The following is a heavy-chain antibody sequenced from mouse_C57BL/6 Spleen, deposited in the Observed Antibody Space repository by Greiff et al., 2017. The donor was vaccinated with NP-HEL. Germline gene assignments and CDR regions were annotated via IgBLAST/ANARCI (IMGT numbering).Heavy chain of an antibody. CDR2: IDPANGNT. CDR1: GFNIKNTY. CDR3: APHYDNDGEGFAY. J-gene: IGHJ3*01. D-gene: IGHD2-4*01. Sequence: EVQLQESVAELVRPGASVKLSCTASGFNIKNTYMHWVKQRPEQGLEWIGRIDPANGNTKYAPKFQGKATKTADTSSNTAYLQLSSLTSEDTAIYYCAPHYDNDGEGFAYWGQGTLVTVAA. V-gene: IGHV14-3*01.